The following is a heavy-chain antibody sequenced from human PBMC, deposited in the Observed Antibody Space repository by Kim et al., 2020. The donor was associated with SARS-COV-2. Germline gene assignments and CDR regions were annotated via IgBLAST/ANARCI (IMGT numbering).Heavy chain of an antibody. V-gene: IGHV4-59*01. CDR2: IYYSGST. CDR1: GGSISSYY. CDR3: ARVIRGWYNWFDP. J-gene: IGHJ5*02. Sequence: SETLSLTCTVSGGSISSYYWSWIRQPPGKGLEWIGYIYYSGSTNYNPSLKSRVTISVDTSKNQFSLKLSSVTAADTAVYYCARVIRGWYNWFDPWGQGTLVTVSS. D-gene: IGHD6-19*01.